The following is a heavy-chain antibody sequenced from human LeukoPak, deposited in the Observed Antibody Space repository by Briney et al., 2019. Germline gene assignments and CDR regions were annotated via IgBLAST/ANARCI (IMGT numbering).Heavy chain of an antibody. CDR1: GFTFSSYA. Sequence: GGSLRLSCAASGFTFSSYAMHWVRQAPGKGLEWVAVISYDGSNKYYADSVKGRFTISRDNSKNTLYLQMNSLRAEDTAVYYCARAQVIDYWGQGTLVTVSS. CDR3: ARAQVIDY. V-gene: IGHV3-30-3*01. CDR2: ISYDGSNK. J-gene: IGHJ4*02.